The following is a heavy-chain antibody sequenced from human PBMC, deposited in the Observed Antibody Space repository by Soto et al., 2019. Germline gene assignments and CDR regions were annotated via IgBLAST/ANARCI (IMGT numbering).Heavy chain of an antibody. CDR3: ARDLAAGDY. Sequence: QVQLVQSGAEVKKPGASVKLSCRTSGYTFTHYYIHWVRQAPGQGLEWLAIITPASGSTNYAQDFQGTVTLTMDTSTTTVYMELSGLRAEDTAIFYCARDLAAGDYWGQGTLVTVSS. CDR2: ITPASGST. V-gene: IGHV1-46*01. D-gene: IGHD6-13*01. J-gene: IGHJ4*02. CDR1: GYTFTHYY.